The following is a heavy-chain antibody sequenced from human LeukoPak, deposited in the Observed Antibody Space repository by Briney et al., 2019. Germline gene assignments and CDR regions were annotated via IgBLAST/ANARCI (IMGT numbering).Heavy chain of an antibody. D-gene: IGHD1-26*01. CDR1: GYTFSSYG. CDR3: ARDNSVGDYAWWFDP. Sequence: GASVTVSCKASGYTFSSYGISWVRQAPGQGLEWMGWISAYNGNTYYAQNLQGRVTMTTDTSTSTAYMELRSLRSEDTAVYYCARDNSVGDYAWWFDPWGQGTLVTVSS. CDR2: ISAYNGNT. J-gene: IGHJ5*02. V-gene: IGHV1-18*01.